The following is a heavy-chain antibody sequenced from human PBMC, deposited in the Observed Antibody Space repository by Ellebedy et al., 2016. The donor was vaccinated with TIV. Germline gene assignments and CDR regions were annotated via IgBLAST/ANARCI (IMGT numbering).Heavy chain of an antibody. CDR1: GSSVNTDY. J-gene: IGHJ4*02. V-gene: IGHV3-66*01. CDR3: ARDVRPNIGKF. CDR2: LYGDDRA. D-gene: IGHD2/OR15-2a*01. Sequence: GGSLRLSCAVSGSSVNTDYMSWVRQAPGKGPEWVSILYGDDRAFYSDAVEGRFFISRDNSQNMLYLQMNSLGVEDTAVYFCARDVRPNIGKFWGQGTLVTVSS.